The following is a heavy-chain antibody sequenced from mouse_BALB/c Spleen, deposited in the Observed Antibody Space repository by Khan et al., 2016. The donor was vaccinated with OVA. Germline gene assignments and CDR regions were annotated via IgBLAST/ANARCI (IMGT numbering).Heavy chain of an antibody. CDR2: IWSGGNT. Sequence: QVQLQQSGPGLVQPSQSLSITCTVSGFSLTTYGVHWVRQSPGKGLEWLGLIWSGGNTDYNAAFISRLSITKDNTTSQASFKMNSLQAADTAMYYCARNSYMYGFTYWGQGTLVTVSA. V-gene: IGHV2-2*01. CDR3: ARNSYMYGFTY. J-gene: IGHJ3*01. CDR1: GFSLTTYG. D-gene: IGHD2-14*01.